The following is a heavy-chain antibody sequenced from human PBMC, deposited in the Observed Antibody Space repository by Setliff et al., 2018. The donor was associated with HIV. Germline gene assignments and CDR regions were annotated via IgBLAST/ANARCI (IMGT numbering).Heavy chain of an antibody. D-gene: IGHD3-10*01. CDR3: AVMFFYGSGSKSNFDY. CDR2: IYNRGHT. J-gene: IGHJ4*02. V-gene: IGHV4-31*03. CDR1: GGSIMSDGYY. Sequence: TLSLTCTVSGGSIMSDGYYWNWIRQHPGKGLEWIGYIYNRGHTYYNPSLKSRATTSVDTSQNQFSLKLSSVTVADTAIYYCAVMFFYGSGSKSNFDYWGKGTLVTVSS.